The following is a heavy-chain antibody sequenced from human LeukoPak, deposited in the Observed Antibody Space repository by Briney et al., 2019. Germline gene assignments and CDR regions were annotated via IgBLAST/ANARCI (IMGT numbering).Heavy chain of an antibody. Sequence: GGSLRLSCAASGFTFDDYAMHWVRQAPGKGLEWVSGISWNSGSIGYADSVKGRFTISRDNAKNSLYLQMNSLRAEDTALYYCAKAICSGGSCLLDYWGQGTLVTVSS. CDR2: ISWNSGSI. D-gene: IGHD2-15*01. CDR3: AKAICSGGSCLLDY. J-gene: IGHJ4*02. CDR1: GFTFDDYA. V-gene: IGHV3-9*01.